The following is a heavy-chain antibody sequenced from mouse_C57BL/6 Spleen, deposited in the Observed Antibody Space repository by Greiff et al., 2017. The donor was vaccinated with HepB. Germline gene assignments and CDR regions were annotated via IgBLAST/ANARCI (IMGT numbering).Heavy chain of an antibody. J-gene: IGHJ3*01. V-gene: IGHV1-7*01. Sequence: VKLQESGAELAKPGASVKLSCKASGYTFTSYWMHWVKQRPGQGLEWIGYINPSSGYTKYNQKFKDKATLTAEKSSSTAYMQLSSLTYDDSAVYYCARSCYYDYEGRPYWGQGTLVTVSA. CDR1: GYTFTSYW. CDR2: INPSSGYT. CDR3: ARSCYYDYEGRPY. D-gene: IGHD2-4*01.